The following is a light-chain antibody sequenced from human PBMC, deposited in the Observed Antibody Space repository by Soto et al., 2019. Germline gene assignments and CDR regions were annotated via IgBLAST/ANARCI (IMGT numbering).Light chain of an antibody. J-gene: IGKJ1*01. CDR1: QSVNSY. V-gene: IGKV3-11*01. CDR2: DAS. Sequence: IVLTQSPATLSLSPGERATLSCRASQSVNSYLAWYKQKPGQAPRLLISDASNRATGIPARFSGSGSGTEFTLTISSLQPEDFEVYYCQQYDYWPRTFGQGTKVDIK. CDR3: QQYDYWPRT.